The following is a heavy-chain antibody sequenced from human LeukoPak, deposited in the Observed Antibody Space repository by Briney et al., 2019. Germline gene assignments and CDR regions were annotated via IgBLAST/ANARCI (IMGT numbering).Heavy chain of an antibody. CDR3: ASDSLIEYSSSSGRYYYYYMDV. J-gene: IGHJ6*03. V-gene: IGHV1-69*06. CDR1: GGTFSSYA. Sequence: SVKVSCKASGGTFSSYAISWVRQAPGQGLEWMGGIIPIFGTANYAQKFQGRVTITADKSTSTAYMELSSLRSEDTAVYYCASDSLIEYSSSSGRYYYYYMDVWGKGTTVTVSS. CDR2: IIPIFGTA. D-gene: IGHD6-6*01.